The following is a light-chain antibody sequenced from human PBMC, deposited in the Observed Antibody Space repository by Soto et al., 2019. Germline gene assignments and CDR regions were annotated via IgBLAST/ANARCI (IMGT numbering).Light chain of an antibody. CDR2: NNN. J-gene: IGLJ2*01. Sequence: QSVLTQPPSASGTPGQRVTISCSGSSSNTGSNTVNWYQQLPGTAPKLLIYNNNQRPSGVSDRFSGSKSGTSASLAITGLRSDDEADYYCATWDDDLYTPIIGGGTKLTVL. CDR3: ATWDDDLYTPI. V-gene: IGLV1-44*01. CDR1: SSNTGSNT.